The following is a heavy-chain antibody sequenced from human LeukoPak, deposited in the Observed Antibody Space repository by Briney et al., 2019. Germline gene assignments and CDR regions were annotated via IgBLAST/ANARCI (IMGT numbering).Heavy chain of an antibody. Sequence: PGRSLRLSCAASGFTFDDYAMHWVRQAPGKGLEWVSGISWNSGRIGYADSVKGRFTISRDNAKNSLYLQMNSLRAEDTAVYYCAREVGSSWSHFDYWGQGTLVTVSS. CDR1: GFTFDDYA. D-gene: IGHD6-13*01. V-gene: IGHV3-9*01. CDR2: ISWNSGRI. J-gene: IGHJ4*02. CDR3: AREVGSSWSHFDY.